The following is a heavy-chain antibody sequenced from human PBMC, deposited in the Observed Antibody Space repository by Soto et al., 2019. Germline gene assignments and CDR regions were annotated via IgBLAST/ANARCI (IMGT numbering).Heavy chain of an antibody. J-gene: IGHJ6*02. CDR1: GFTFSSYG. CDR2: ISYDGSNK. CDR3: AKGAPSVVPAAQQYYYYGMDV. V-gene: IGHV3-30*18. Sequence: PGGSLRLSCAASGFTFSSYGMHWVRQAPGKGLEWVAVISYDGSNKYYADSVKGRFTISRDNSKNTLYLKMNSLRAEDTAVYYCAKGAPSVVPAAQQYYYYGMDVWGQGTTVTVSS. D-gene: IGHD2-2*01.